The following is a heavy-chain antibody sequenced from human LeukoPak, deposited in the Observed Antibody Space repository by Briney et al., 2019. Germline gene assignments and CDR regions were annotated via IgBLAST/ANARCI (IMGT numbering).Heavy chain of an antibody. D-gene: IGHD5/OR15-5a*01. CDR1: GGSISSYY. J-gene: IGHJ4*02. V-gene: IGHV4-59*08. CDR3: ATLVSTRYYFDY. CDR2: ISYSGST. Sequence: SETLSLTCTVSGGSISSYYWSWIRQSPGKGLEWIGYISYSGSTNYNPSLKSRVTISVDTSKNQFSLRLTSVTAADTAVYFCATLVSTRYYFDYWGQGTLVTVSS.